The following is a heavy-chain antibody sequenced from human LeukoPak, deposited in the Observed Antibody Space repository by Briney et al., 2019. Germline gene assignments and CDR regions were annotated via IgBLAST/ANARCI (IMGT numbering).Heavy chain of an antibody. Sequence: SETLSLTCAVYGGSFSGYYWSWIRQPPGKGLEWIGEINHSGSTNYNPFLKSRVTISVDTSKNQFSLKLSSVTVADTAVYYCARDRDSMVATGGYYFDYWGQGTLVTVSS. CDR2: INHSGST. V-gene: IGHV4-34*01. J-gene: IGHJ4*02. D-gene: IGHD5-12*01. CDR1: GGSFSGYY. CDR3: ARDRDSMVATGGYYFDY.